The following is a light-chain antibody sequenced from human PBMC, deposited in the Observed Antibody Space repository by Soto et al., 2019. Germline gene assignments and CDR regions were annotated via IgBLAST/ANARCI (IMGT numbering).Light chain of an antibody. Sequence: EMVMTQSPATVSVSPGERTTLSCRASRSVSINLAWDQQKPGLAPRLLIYGASTRATGIPYRFSGSGSGTDFTLTISSLQAEDFAIYYCQQYNDWPLTFGGVTKVEIK. J-gene: IGKJ4*01. CDR1: RSVSIN. CDR2: GAS. CDR3: QQYNDWPLT. V-gene: IGKV3-15*01.